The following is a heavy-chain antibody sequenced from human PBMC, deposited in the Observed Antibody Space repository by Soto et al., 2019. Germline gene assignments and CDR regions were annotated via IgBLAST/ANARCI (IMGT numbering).Heavy chain of an antibody. D-gene: IGHD6-19*01. CDR2: IYYSGST. CDR3: ARQIAVAGTHY. CDR1: GGSISSSSYY. V-gene: IGHV4-39*01. Sequence: QLQLQESGPGLVKPSETLSLTCTVSGGSISSSSYYWGWIRQPPGKGLEWIGSIYYSGSTYYNPSLKGRVTISVDTSKNQFSLKLSSVTAADTAVYYCARQIAVAGTHYWGQGTLVTVSS. J-gene: IGHJ4*02.